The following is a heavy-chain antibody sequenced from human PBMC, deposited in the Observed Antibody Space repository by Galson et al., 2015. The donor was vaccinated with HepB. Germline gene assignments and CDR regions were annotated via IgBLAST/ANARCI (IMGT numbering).Heavy chain of an antibody. D-gene: IGHD1-26*01. CDR2: IYASRST. J-gene: IGHJ4*02. Sequence: QMQLQESGPGLVKPSQTLSLTCTVSGGSMNSYYWSLIRQPAGKGLEWIGRIYASRSTNYNPSLKSRVTMSVDTSKNQFSLKLTSVTAADTAVYYCVRGASGSHSVFDYWGQGALVTVSS. CDR3: VRGASGSHSVFDY. V-gene: IGHV4-4*07. CDR1: GGSMNSYY.